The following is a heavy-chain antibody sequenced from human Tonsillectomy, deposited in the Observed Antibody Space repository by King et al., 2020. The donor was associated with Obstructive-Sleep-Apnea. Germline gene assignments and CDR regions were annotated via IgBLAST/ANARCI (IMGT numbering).Heavy chain of an antibody. V-gene: IGHV1-45*02. D-gene: IGHD2/OR15-2a*01. CDR1: GYTFTYRY. J-gene: IGHJ4*02. CDR2: ITPFNGNT. Sequence: QLVESGAEVKKTGSSVKVSCKTSGYTFTYRYLHWVRQAPGQALEWMGWITPFNGNTNYAQKFQDRVTITRDRSMSTAYMELSSLRSEDTAMYYCAGGVYYFDYCAGGVHYFDYWGQGSLVTVSS. CDR3: AGGVYYFDYCAGGVHYFDY.